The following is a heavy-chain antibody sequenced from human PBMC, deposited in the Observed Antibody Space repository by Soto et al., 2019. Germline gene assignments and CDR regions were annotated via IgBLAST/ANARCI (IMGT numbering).Heavy chain of an antibody. Sequence: TLSLTCAVYGGSFSGYYWSWIRQPPGKGLEWIGEINHSGSTNYNPSLKSRVTISVDTSKNQFSLKLSSVTAADTAVYYCARANNYYDSSGAKSYFAYWGQGTLVTVSS. CDR2: INHSGST. D-gene: IGHD3-22*01. CDR3: ARANNYYDSSGAKSYFAY. CDR1: GGSFSGYY. V-gene: IGHV4-34*01. J-gene: IGHJ4*02.